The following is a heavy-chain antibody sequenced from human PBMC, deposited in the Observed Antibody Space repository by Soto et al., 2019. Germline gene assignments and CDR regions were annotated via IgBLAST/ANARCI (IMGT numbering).Heavy chain of an antibody. CDR1: GGSISSGGYY. J-gene: IGHJ4*02. V-gene: IGHV4-31*03. CDR3: ARGGRIRIRSYYFDY. Sequence: QVQLQESGPGLVKPSQTLSLTCTVSGGSISSGGYYWSWIRQHPGKGLEWMGYIYYSGSTYYNPSLKSRVTISVDTSKNQCSLKLSSVTAADTAVYYCARGGRIRIRSYYFDYWGQGTLVTVSS. CDR2: IYYSGST.